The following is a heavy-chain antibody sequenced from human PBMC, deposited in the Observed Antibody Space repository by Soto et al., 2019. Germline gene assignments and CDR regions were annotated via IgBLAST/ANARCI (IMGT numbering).Heavy chain of an antibody. Sequence: SETLSLTCTVSGGSISSSSYYWGWIRQPPGKGLEWIGSIYYSGSTYYNPSLKSRVTISVDTSKNQFSLKLSSVTAADTAVYYCAGLGRYSSSWHKRGYWGQGTLVTVSS. J-gene: IGHJ4*02. D-gene: IGHD6-13*01. CDR3: AGLGRYSSSWHKRGY. CDR2: IYYSGST. CDR1: GGSISSSSYY. V-gene: IGHV4-39*01.